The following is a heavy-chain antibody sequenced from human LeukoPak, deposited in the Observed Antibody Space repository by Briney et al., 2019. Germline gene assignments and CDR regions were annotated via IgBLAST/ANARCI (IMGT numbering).Heavy chain of an antibody. J-gene: IGHJ5*02. CDR2: INPNTGGT. Sequence: AASVKVSCEASGYSFTGYYIHWVRQAPGQGLAWMGWINPNTGGTNFAPKFQSRLTLTSDTPMRTAYMELSSLKSDDTAVYYCARGDGYNPWGQGTLVTVSS. D-gene: IGHD5-24*01. CDR3: ARGDGYNP. V-gene: IGHV1-2*02. CDR1: GYSFTGYY.